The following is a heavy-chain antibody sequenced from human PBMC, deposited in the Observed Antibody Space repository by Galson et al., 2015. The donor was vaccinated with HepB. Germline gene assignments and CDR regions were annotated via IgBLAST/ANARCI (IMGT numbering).Heavy chain of an antibody. D-gene: IGHD3-10*01. V-gene: IGHV3-13*04. Sequence: SLRLSCAASGFSVSRYDMYWVRQIAGHPLGWVSALGTAGDTYYADSVRGRFTISRDDAKNSLYPQMNNLRAGDTAVYYCARVMVRGLPLFDNWGQGALVTVSS. CDR3: ARVMVRGLPLFDN. CDR2: LGTAGDT. CDR1: GFSVSRYD. J-gene: IGHJ4*02.